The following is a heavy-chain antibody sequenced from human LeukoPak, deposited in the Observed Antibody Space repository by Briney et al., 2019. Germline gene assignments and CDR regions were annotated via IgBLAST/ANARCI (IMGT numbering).Heavy chain of an antibody. CDR2: ISGSGGST. D-gene: IGHD6-13*01. CDR3: AKDRGIAAAGHYFDY. CDR1: GFTFSSYA. Sequence: GSLRLSCAASGFTFSSYAMNWVRQAPGKGLEWVSGISGSGGSTYYADSVKGRFTISRDNSKTTLYLQMNSLRAEDTAVYYCAKDRGIAAAGHYFDYWGQGTLVTVSS. J-gene: IGHJ4*02. V-gene: IGHV3-23*01.